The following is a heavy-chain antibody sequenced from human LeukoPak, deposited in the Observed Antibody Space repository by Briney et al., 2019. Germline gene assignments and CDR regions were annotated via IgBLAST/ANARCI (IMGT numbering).Heavy chain of an antibody. CDR2: IYYSGST. Sequence: SETLSLTCTVSGGSISSSSYYWGWIRQPPGKGLEWIGSIYYSGSTYYNPSLKSRVTISVDTSKNQFSLKLSSVTAADTAVYYCARQVLMIVAGEYYFDYWAREPWSPSPQ. D-gene: IGHD3-22*01. CDR3: ARQVLMIVAGEYYFDY. CDR1: GGSISSSSYY. V-gene: IGHV4-39*01. J-gene: IGHJ4*02.